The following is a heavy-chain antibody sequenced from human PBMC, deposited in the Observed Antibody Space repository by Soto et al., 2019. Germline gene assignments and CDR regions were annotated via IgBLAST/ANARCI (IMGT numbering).Heavy chain of an antibody. J-gene: IGHJ4*02. V-gene: IGHV4-30-4*02. Sequence: SETLSLTCTVSGGSISSGDYYWSWIRQPPGKGLEWIGYIYYSGSTYYNPSLKSRVAISVDTSKNQFSLKLSSVTAADTAVYYCARVTLINTVTNQWSFDYWGQGTLVTVSS. CDR1: GGSISSGDYY. CDR2: IYYSGST. D-gene: IGHD4-17*01. CDR3: ARVTLINTVTNQWSFDY.